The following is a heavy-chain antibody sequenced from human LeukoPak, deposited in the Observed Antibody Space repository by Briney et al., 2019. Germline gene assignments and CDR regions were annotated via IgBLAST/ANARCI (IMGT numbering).Heavy chain of an antibody. CDR3: ARGATRGGFDY. CDR2: INAGNGNT. Sequence: ASVKVSCKASGYTFTTYAMNWVRQTPGQRLEWVGWINAGNGNTKYSENFQGRVTITRDTSASTAHMELSSLRSEDTAVYYCARGATRGGFDYWGQGTLVTVSS. J-gene: IGHJ4*02. CDR1: GYTFTTYA. D-gene: IGHD3-10*01. V-gene: IGHV1-3*01.